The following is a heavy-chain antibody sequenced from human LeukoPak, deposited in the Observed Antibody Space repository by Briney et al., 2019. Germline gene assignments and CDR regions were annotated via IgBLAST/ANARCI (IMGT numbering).Heavy chain of an antibody. J-gene: IGHJ4*02. D-gene: IGHD3-22*01. CDR3: ARGRSSGYYGSFDY. V-gene: IGHV4-30-2*01. CDR1: GGSISSGGYS. CDR2: IYHSGST. Sequence: PSETLSLTCAVSGGSISSGGYSWSWIRQPPGKGLEWIGYIYHSGSTYYNPSLKSRVTISVDRSKNQFSLKLSSVTAADTAVYYCARGRSSGYYGSFDYWGQGTLVTVS.